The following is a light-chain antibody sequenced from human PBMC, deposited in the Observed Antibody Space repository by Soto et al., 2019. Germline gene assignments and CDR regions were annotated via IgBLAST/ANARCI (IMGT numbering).Light chain of an antibody. CDR2: EVS. Sequence: QSALTQPASVSGSPGQSITISCTGTSSDVGIYNYVSWYQQHPGKAPKLMIYEVSNRPSGVSNRFSGSKSGNTASLTISGLQAEDEADYYCNSYTTSSPLVFGGGTKLTVL. V-gene: IGLV2-14*01. J-gene: IGLJ3*02. CDR1: SSDVGIYNY. CDR3: NSYTTSSPLV.